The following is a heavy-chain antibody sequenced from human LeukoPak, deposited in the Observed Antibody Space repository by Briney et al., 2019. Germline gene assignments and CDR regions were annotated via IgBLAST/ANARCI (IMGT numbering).Heavy chain of an antibody. J-gene: IGHJ4*02. V-gene: IGHV3-33*01. CDR1: GFTFSGHG. D-gene: IGHD3-22*01. Sequence: PGGSLRLYCAASGFTFSGHGMHWVRQAPGKGLEWAAVIWNDGSKKYYADSVKGRFTISRDNSKNTLYLQMNSLRAEDTAVYYCARFTGDDDSGYYDYWGQGTLVTVSS. CDR2: IWNDGSKK. CDR3: ARFTGDDDSGYYDY.